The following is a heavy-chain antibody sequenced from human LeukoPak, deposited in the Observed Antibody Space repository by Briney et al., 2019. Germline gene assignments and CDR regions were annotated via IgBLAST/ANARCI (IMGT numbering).Heavy chain of an antibody. CDR3: ARDPIYGSGSYGWFDP. Sequence: GGSLRLSCAASGFTFSSYSMNWVRQAPGKGPEWVSYISSSSSTIYYADSVKGRFTISRDNAKNPLYLQMNSLRAEDTAVYYCARDPIYGSGSYGWFDPWGQGTLVTVSS. V-gene: IGHV3-48*01. CDR2: ISSSSSTI. CDR1: GFTFSSYS. J-gene: IGHJ5*02. D-gene: IGHD3-10*01.